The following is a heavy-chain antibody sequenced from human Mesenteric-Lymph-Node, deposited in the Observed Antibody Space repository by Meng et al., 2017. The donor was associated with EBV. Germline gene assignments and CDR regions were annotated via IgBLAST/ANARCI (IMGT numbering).Heavy chain of an antibody. CDR3: ARLVVDPIDNWFDP. D-gene: IGHD2-15*01. V-gene: IGHV4-34*02. Sequence: QGQTPEEGPRLVKPSETLSLICTVQGESFSDHYWSWIRQPPGKGPQWIGEMNHDGRANYNPSLKSRVTMSVDTSKNQLSLKLSSVTAADTAIYYCARLVVDPIDNWFDPWGQGTLVTVSS. J-gene: IGHJ5*02. CDR2: MNHDGRA. CDR1: GESFSDHY.